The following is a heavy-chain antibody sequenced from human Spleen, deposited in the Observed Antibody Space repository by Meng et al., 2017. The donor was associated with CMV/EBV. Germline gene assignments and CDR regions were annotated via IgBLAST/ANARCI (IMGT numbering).Heavy chain of an antibody. J-gene: IGHJ6*02. V-gene: IGHV3-21*01. CDR3: ARGDDNWNYYYYGMDV. D-gene: IGHD1-20*01. CDR1: GFTFSSYS. CDR2: ISSSSSYR. Sequence: GESLKISCAASGFTFSSYSMNWVRQAPGKGLEWVSSISSSSSYRYYADSVKGRFTISRDNAKNSLYLQMNSLRAEDTAVYYCARGDDNWNYYYYGMDVWGQGTTVTVSS.